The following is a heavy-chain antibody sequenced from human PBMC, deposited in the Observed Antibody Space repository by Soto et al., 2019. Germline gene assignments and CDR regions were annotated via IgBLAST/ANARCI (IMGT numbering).Heavy chain of an antibody. CDR1: GFTLSSYW. V-gene: IGHV3-74*01. CDR3: TRGINGRSGLFDY. CDR2: ISSDGSTT. Sequence: EVQLVEAGGDLVQPGGSLRLSCVASGFTLSSYWMHWFRQAPGKGLGWVSRISSDGSTTNYADSVKGRFTLSRFNASNTLSLQMDSLRAEDPALYYFTRGINGRSGLFDYCGRGTLVTVST. D-gene: IGHD2-8*01. J-gene: IGHJ4*02.